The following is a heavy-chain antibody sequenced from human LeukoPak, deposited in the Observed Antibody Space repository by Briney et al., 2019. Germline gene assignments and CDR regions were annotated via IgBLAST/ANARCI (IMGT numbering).Heavy chain of an antibody. Sequence: ASVKVSCKASGYTFTGYYMHWVQQAPGQGLEWMGWINPNSGGTNYAQKFQGRVTMTRDTSISTAYMELSRLRSDDTAVYYCARVLYSSSSGDYWGQGTLVTVSS. D-gene: IGHD6-6*01. CDR3: ARVLYSSSSGDY. J-gene: IGHJ4*02. CDR1: GYTFTGYY. CDR2: INPNSGGT. V-gene: IGHV1-2*02.